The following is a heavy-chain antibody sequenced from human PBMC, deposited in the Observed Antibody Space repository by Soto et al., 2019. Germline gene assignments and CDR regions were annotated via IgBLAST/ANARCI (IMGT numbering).Heavy chain of an antibody. Sequence: PSETLSLTCAASGGSISSGGYSWSWIRQPPGKGLEWIGYIYHSGSTYYNPSIKSRVTISVDRSKNQFSLKLSSVTAADTAVYYCAGETYYYDSSGYYYGRVFDYWGQGTLVTVSS. V-gene: IGHV4-30-2*01. CDR3: AGETYYYDSSGYYYGRVFDY. D-gene: IGHD3-22*01. CDR1: GGSISSGGYS. CDR2: IYHSGST. J-gene: IGHJ4*02.